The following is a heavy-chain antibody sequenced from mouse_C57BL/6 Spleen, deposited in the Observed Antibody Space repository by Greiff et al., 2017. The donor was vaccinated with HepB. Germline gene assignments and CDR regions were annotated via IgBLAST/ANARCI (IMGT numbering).Heavy chain of an antibody. CDR2: ISYDGSN. D-gene: IGHD2-4*01. J-gene: IGHJ2*01. CDR1: GYSITSGYY. Sequence: EVKLEESGPGLVKPSQSLSLTCSVSGYSITSGYYWNWIRQFPGNKLEWMGYISYDGSNNYNPSLKNRISITRDTSKNQFFLKLNSVTTEDTATYYCARYDYDVGDYWGQGTTLTVSS. CDR3: ARYDYDVGDY. V-gene: IGHV3-6*01.